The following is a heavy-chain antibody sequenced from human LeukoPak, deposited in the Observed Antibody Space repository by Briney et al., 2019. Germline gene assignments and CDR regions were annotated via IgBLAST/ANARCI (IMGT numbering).Heavy chain of an antibody. D-gene: IGHD1-26*01. CDR1: GFTFSSYG. V-gene: IGHV3-30*02. CDR2: IRYDGSNK. J-gene: IGHJ4*02. CDR3: AKAKAESDKLQDY. Sequence: AGGSLRLSCAASGFTFSSYGMHWVRQAPGKGLEWVSFIRYDGSNKYYADSVKGRFTISRDNSKNTLYLQMNSLRAEDTTVYYCAKAKAESDKLQDYWGQGTLVTVSS.